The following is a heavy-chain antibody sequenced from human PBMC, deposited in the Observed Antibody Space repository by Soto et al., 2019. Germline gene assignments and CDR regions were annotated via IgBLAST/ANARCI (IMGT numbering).Heavy chain of an antibody. V-gene: IGHV4-39*01. Sequence: QLQLQESGPGLVKPAETLSLTCSVSGGSISSSSYYWGWIRQPPGKGLEWIGTIYYSGSTYYNPSLKRRLPISVDTSRDQFSLKLSSVTAADTAVYYCARGVNTAMIPIVFDYWGQGTLVTVSS. CDR1: GGSISSSSYY. D-gene: IGHD5-18*01. CDR2: IYYSGST. CDR3: ARGVNTAMIPIVFDY. J-gene: IGHJ4*02.